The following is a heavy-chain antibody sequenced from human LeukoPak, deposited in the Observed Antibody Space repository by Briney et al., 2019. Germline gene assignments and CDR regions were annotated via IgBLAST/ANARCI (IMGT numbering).Heavy chain of an antibody. CDR2: IRSSGTT. V-gene: IGHV3-49*04. CDR3: TRDRFYVWFDP. J-gene: IGHJ5*02. Sequence: GGSLKLSCTTSGFTFGTHTMHWVRQAPGKGLQWIGFIRSSGTTQYAASVKGRFTISRDDSKSIAYLQMNSLKTEDTAVYYCTRDRFYVWFDPWGQGTLVTVSS. CDR1: GFTFGTHT. D-gene: IGHD3-16*01.